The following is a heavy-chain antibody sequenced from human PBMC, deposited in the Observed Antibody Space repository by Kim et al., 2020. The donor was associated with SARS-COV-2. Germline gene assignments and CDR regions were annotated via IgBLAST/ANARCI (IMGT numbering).Heavy chain of an antibody. V-gene: IGHV4-61*01. J-gene: IGHJ6*02. Sequence: SETLSLTCTVSGGSVSSGSYYWSWIRQPPGKGLEWIWYIYYSGSTNYNPSLKSRVTISVDTSKNQFSLKLSSVTAADTAVYYCARDRDYYYYYGMDVWGQGTTVTVSS. CDR1: GGSVSSGSYY. CDR3: ARDRDYYYYYGMDV. CDR2: IYYSGST. D-gene: IGHD3-10*01.